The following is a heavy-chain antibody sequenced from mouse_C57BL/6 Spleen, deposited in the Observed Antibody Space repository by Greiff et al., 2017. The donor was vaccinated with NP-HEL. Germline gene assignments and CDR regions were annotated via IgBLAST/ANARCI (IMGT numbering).Heavy chain of an antibody. Sequence: EVQLQQSGPELVKPGASVKISCKASGYTFTDYYMNWVKQSHGKSLEWIGDINPNNGGTSYNQKFKGKATLTVDKSSSTAYMELSSLTSEDSAVYYCARKDGSSLYWYFDVWGTGTTVTVSS. J-gene: IGHJ1*03. V-gene: IGHV1-26*01. CDR1: GYTFTDYY. CDR3: ARKDGSSLYWYFDV. CDR2: INPNNGGT. D-gene: IGHD1-1*01.